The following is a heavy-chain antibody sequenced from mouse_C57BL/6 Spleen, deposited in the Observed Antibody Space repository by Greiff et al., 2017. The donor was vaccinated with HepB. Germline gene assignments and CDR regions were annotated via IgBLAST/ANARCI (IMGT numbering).Heavy chain of an antibody. CDR1: GYTFTDYN. V-gene: IGHV1-22*01. CDR2: INPNNGGT. D-gene: IGHD2-3*01. CDR3: ARGGYYYFDY. J-gene: IGHJ2*01. Sequence: VHVKQSGPELVKPGASVKMSCKASGYTFTDYNMHWVKQSHGKSLEWIGYINPNNGGTSYNQKFKGKATLTGNKSSSTAYMELRSLTSEDSAVYYCARGGYYYFDYWGQGTTLTVSS.